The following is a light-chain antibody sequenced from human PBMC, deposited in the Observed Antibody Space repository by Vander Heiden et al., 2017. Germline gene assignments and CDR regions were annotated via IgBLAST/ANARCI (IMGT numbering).Light chain of an antibody. Sequence: EIVMTQSPATLSVSPGERATLSCRASQSVGSSLAWYQQKPGQAPRLLIYGTSTRATAIPARFSGSGSGTEFTLTISSLQSEDFAVHYCHQYNNAPRTFGQGTKLEIK. CDR2: GTS. CDR3: HQYNNAPRT. V-gene: IGKV3-15*01. J-gene: IGKJ2*01. CDR1: QSVGSS.